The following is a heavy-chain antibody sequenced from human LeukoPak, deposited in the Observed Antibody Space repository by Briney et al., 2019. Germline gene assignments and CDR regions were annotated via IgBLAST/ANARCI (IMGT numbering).Heavy chain of an antibody. CDR1: GFTFSSYE. CDR3: ARDDDGMDV. J-gene: IGHJ6*02. Sequence: GGSLRLSCAASGFTFSSYEMNWVRQAPGKGLEWVSYISSSGSTIYYADSVKGRFAISRDNAKNSLYLQMNSLRAEDTAVYYCARDDDGMDVWGQGTTVTVSS. CDR2: ISSSGSTI. V-gene: IGHV3-48*03.